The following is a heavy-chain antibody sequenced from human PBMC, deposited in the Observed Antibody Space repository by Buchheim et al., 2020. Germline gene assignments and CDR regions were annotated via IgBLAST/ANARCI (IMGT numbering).Heavy chain of an antibody. V-gene: IGHV1-46*01. J-gene: IGHJ4*02. CDR2: INPSGSGT. Sequence: QVQLVQSGAEVKKPGASVKVSCKASGYTFTSYYVHWVRQAPGQGLEWMGIINPSGSGTSYSQKFQGRVSMTRDTSTSTVYLELSSLRCEDTAVYYCARDREAAAGTSPGYWGQGT. CDR1: GYTFTSYY. CDR3: ARDREAAAGTSPGY. D-gene: IGHD6-13*01.